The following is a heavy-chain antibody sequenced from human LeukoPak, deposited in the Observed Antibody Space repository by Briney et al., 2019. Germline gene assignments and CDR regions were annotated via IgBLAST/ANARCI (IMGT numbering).Heavy chain of an antibody. V-gene: IGHV3-21*01. D-gene: IGHD2-2*02. Sequence: GGCLRLSPAESGFTFPSSSMNWGPPAPGKGLGWGSSISSSSSFIYYARSVKGRFTLSRDNATKSLYLQMKSLRAQETAVYYYARSRESVVVPAAIPYYWGQGTLVTVSS. CDR2: ISSSSSFI. J-gene: IGHJ4*02. CDR1: GFTFPSSS. CDR3: ARSRESVVVPAAIPYY.